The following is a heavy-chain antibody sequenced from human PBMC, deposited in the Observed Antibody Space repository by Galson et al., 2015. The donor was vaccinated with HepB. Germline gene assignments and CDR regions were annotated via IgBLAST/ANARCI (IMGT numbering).Heavy chain of an antibody. CDR2: IYPGDSDT. Sequence: QSGAEVTKPGESLKISCKGSGYSFTSYWIGWVRQMPGKGLEWMGIIYPGDSDTRYSPSFQGQVTISADKSISTAYLQWSSLKASDTAMYYCARPIAVAGTRGAFDIWGQGTMVTVSS. D-gene: IGHD6-19*01. CDR3: ARPIAVAGTRGAFDI. CDR1: GYSFTSYW. J-gene: IGHJ3*02. V-gene: IGHV5-51*01.